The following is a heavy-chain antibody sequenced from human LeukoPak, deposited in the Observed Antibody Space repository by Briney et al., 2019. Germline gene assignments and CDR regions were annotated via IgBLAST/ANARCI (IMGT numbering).Heavy chain of an antibody. J-gene: IGHJ6*03. CDR3: ATKGYYYMDV. V-gene: IGHV4-34*01. CDR2: INHSGGT. Sequence: SETLSLTCAVQGDFFSGYHWSWIRQPPGKGLEWIGEINHSGGTNYNPSLKSRVTISVDTSKNQFSLKLSSVTAADTAVYYSATKGYYYMDVWGKGTTVTVSS. CDR1: GDFFSGYH.